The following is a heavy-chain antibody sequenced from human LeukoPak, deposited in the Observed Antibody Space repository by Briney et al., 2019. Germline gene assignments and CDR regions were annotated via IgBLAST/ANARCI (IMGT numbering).Heavy chain of an antibody. CDR1: GYTFTSYG. CDR2: ISAYNGNT. V-gene: IGHV1-18*01. J-gene: IGHJ5*02. D-gene: IGHD2-15*01. CDR3: ARVDFGYCSGGSCYKPSGWFDP. Sequence: GASVKVSCTASGYTFTSYGISWVRQAPGQGLEWMGWISAYNGNTNYAQKLQGRVTMTTDTSTSTAYMELRSLRSDDTAVYYCARVDFGYCSGGSCYKPSGWFDPWGQGTLVTVSS.